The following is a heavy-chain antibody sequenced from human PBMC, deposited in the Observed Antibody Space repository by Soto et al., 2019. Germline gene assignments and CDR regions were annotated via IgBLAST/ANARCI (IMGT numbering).Heavy chain of an antibody. Sequence: VQLVQSGAEVKKPGSSVTVSCKASGGTFSNYTITWVRQAPGQGLEWMGGIIPIFDAANYAQKFQGRVTITADESTSTAYLELSSLRSDDTAVYYCARAPADDSSGYPDYWYFDLWGRGTLVTVSS. CDR3: ARAPADDSSGYPDYWYFDL. D-gene: IGHD3-22*01. V-gene: IGHV1-69*12. J-gene: IGHJ2*01. CDR2: IIPIFDAA. CDR1: GGTFSNYT.